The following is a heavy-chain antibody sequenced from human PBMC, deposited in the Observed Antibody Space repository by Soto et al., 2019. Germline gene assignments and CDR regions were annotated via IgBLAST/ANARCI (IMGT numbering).Heavy chain of an antibody. CDR2: IYYSGST. CDR3: ARANHFDY. V-gene: IGHV4-59*01. Sequence: PSETLSLTCTVSGGSISSYYWSRIRQPPGKGLEWIGYIYYSGSTNYNPSLKSRVTISVDTSKNQFSLKLSSVTAADTAVYYCARANHFDYWGQGTLVTVSS. D-gene: IGHD7-27*01. CDR1: GGSISSYY. J-gene: IGHJ4*02.